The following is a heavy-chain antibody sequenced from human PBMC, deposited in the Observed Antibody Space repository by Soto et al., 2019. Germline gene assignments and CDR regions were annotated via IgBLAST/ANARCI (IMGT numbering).Heavy chain of an antibody. CDR3: ARHITMDPLLVY. CDR1: GFTVSSNY. CDR2: IYSGGST. J-gene: IGHJ4*02. D-gene: IGHD3-10*01. Sequence: ESGGGLIPPGGSLRLSCAASGFTVSSNYMSWVRQAPGKGLEWVSVIYSGGSTYYADSVKGRFTISRDNSKNTLYLQMNSLRAEDTAVYYCARHITMDPLLVYWGQGTLVTVSS. V-gene: IGHV3-53*01.